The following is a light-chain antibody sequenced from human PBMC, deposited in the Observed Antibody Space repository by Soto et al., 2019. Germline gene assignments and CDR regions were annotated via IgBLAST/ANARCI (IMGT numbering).Light chain of an antibody. CDR3: SSYTRTITLA. Sequence: QSALTQPASVSGSPGQSITISCTGTSTDVGGYKYVSWYQQRPGKAPKLLIYDVSNRPSGVSNRFSGSKSGNTASLTISGLQAEDEADYYCSSYTRTITLAFGGGTQLTVL. V-gene: IGLV2-14*01. CDR2: DVS. J-gene: IGLJ2*01. CDR1: STDVGGYKY.